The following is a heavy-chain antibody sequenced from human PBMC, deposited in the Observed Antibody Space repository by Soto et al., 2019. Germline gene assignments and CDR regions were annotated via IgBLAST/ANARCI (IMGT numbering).Heavy chain of an antibody. Sequence: QVQLVQSGAEVKKPGSSVKVSCKASGGTFSSYAISWVRQAPGQGLEWMGGIIPIVGTANYAQKFQGRVTITADESTSPAYMELSSLRSEDTAVYYCAGGYSSSRDPENYYYYYGMDVWGQGTTVTVSS. CDR2: IIPIVGTA. J-gene: IGHJ6*02. CDR3: AGGYSSSRDPENYYYYYGMDV. CDR1: GGTFSSYA. D-gene: IGHD6-13*01. V-gene: IGHV1-69*01.